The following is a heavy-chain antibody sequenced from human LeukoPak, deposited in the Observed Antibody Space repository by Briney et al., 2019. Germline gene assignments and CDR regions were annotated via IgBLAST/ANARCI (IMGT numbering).Heavy chain of an antibody. Sequence: GASVKVSCKASGYTFTTYRISWVRQAPGQGLEWMGWISAYNDDAHYAQKLQGRVTMTTDTTTNTAYMELRSLRSDDTAVYYCARVGGRNYYSFDYWGQGTLVTVSS. D-gene: IGHD1-7*01. CDR1: GYTFTTYR. CDR2: ISAYNDDA. J-gene: IGHJ4*02. V-gene: IGHV1-18*01. CDR3: ARVGGRNYYSFDY.